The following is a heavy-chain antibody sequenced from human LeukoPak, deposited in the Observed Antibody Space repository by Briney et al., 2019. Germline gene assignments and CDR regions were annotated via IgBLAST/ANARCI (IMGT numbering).Heavy chain of an antibody. CDR3: ARGGSSSH. V-gene: IGHV4-34*01. CDR1: GGSFSGYY. Sequence: PSETLSLTCAVYGGSFSGYYWSWIRQPPGKGLEWIGEINHSGSTNYNPSLKSRVTISVDTPKNQFSLKLSSVTAADTAAYYCARGGSSSHWGQGTLVTVSS. CDR2: INHSGST. D-gene: IGHD6-13*01. J-gene: IGHJ4*02.